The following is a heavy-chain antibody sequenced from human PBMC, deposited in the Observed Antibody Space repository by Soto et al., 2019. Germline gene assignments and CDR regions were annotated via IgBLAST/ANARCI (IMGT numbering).Heavy chain of an antibody. CDR2: IIPIFGTA. CDR1: GGTFSSYA. J-gene: IGHJ4*02. D-gene: IGHD5-18*01. V-gene: IGHV1-69*13. Sequence: GASVKVSSKASGGTFSSYAISWVRQAPGQGLEWMGGIIPIFGTANYAQKFQGRVTITADESTSTAYMELSSLRSEDTAVYYCARGHVDTAMVIPESLDYWGQGTLVTVSS. CDR3: ARGHVDTAMVIPESLDY.